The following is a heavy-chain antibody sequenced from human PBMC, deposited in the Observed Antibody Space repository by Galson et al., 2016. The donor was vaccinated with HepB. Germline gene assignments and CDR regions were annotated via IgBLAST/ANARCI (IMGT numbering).Heavy chain of an antibody. Sequence: SETLSLTCSVSGVSISTSHYYWGWIRQPPGKTLEWIGSVYSSGNSFYNPSPKSRFTISLQTSNNQFTLRLSSVTATDTAVYYCARPLNVFGGMYIDSWGQGTLVTVSS. D-gene: IGHD3-16*01. J-gene: IGHJ4*02. CDR1: GVSISTSHYY. V-gene: IGHV4-39*01. CDR2: VYSSGNS. CDR3: ARPLNVFGGMYIDS.